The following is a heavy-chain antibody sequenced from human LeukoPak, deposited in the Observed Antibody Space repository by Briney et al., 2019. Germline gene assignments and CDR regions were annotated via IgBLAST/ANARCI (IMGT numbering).Heavy chain of an antibody. V-gene: IGHV1-2*02. CDR1: GYTFTGYY. D-gene: IGHD3-22*01. J-gene: IGHJ3*02. CDR2: INPNSGGT. CDR3: ARAEYYYDSSGYRQVDAFDI. Sequence: GASVKVSCKASGYTFTGYYMHWVRQAPGQGLEWMGWINPNSGGTNYAQKFQGRVTMTRDTSISTGYMELSRLRSDDTAVYYCARAEYYYDSSGYRQVDAFDIWGQGTMVTVSS.